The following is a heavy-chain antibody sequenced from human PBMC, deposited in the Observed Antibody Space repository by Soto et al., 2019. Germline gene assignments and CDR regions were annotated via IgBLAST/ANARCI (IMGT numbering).Heavy chain of an antibody. J-gene: IGHJ5*02. V-gene: IGHV4-31*03. D-gene: IGHD2-2*01. CDR3: ARTDCYGTSCDVVVWFDP. CDR2: IYYSGST. CDR1: GASIGSGGYY. Sequence: QVQLQESGPGLVKPSQTLSLTCTVSGASIGSGGYYWSWIRQLPGKGLEWIGHIYYSGSTYYNPSLKSRVTISVDTSNTQVSLKLNSVTAADTAVYYCARTDCYGTSCDVVVWFDPWCQGTLVTVSS.